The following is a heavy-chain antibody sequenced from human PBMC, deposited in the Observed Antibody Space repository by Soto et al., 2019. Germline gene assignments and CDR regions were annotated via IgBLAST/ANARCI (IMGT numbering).Heavy chain of an antibody. D-gene: IGHD4-17*01. CDR2: IYYSGST. J-gene: IGHJ5*02. V-gene: IGHV4-31*03. CDR1: GGSIRSGGYF. Sequence: SETLSLTCTVSGGSIRSGGYFWSWIRQHPGMGLEWIGYIYYSGSTYYNPSLKSRVTISVDTSKNHFSLNLSSVTAADTAVYFCARYQRDYDYGDYDGWFDPWGQGTLVTVSS. CDR3: ARYQRDYDYGDYDGWFDP.